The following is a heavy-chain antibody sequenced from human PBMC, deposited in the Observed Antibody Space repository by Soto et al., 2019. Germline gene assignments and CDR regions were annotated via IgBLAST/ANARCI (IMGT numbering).Heavy chain of an antibody. CDR1: GGPISSSSYY. D-gene: IGHD3-9*01. CDR2: IYYSGST. V-gene: IGHV4-39*01. J-gene: IGHJ6*02. Sequence: SETLSLTCTVSGGPISSSSYYWGWIRQPPGKGLEWIGSIYYSGSTYYNPSLKSRVTISVDTSKNQFSLKLSSVTAADTAVYYCASQPGEPNYDILTGYVGYYYYGMDVWGQGTTVTVSS. CDR3: ASQPGEPNYDILTGYVGYYYYGMDV.